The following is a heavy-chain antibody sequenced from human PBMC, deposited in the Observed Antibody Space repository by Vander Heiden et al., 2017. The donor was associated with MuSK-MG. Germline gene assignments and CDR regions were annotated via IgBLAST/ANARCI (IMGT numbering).Heavy chain of an antibody. J-gene: IGHJ6*02. CDR3: ARPSTVVTPGGYYYYYGMDV. CDR2: INPNSGGT. V-gene: IGHV1-2*02. CDR1: GYTFTGYY. Sequence: QVQLVQSGAEVTKPVASVKVSCTASGYTFTGYYMHWVRQAPGQGLEWMGWINPNSGGTNYAKKFQGRVTMTRETSISTAYMELSRLRSDDTGVYYCARPSTVVTPGGYYYYYGMDVWGQGTTVTVSS. D-gene: IGHD4-17*01.